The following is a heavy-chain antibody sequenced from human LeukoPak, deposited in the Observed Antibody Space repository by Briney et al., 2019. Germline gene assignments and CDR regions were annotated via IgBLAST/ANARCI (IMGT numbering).Heavy chain of an antibody. V-gene: IGHV3-7*03. CDR2: INQDGSEK. D-gene: IGHD3-22*01. J-gene: IGHJ5*02. Sequence: PGGSLRLSCVASGSRFSDYWMSWVRQAPGKGLEWVANINQDGSEKYYVDSVKGRFTISRDNAKNSLYLQMNSLRAEDTALYYCAKDDGLLHTVDNWFDPWGQGTLVTVSS. CDR3: AKDDGLLHTVDNWFDP. CDR1: GSRFSDYW.